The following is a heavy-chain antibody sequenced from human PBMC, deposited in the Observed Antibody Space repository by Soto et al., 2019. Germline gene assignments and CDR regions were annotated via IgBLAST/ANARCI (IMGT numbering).Heavy chain of an antibody. Sequence: QVQLVQSGAEVKKPGSSVKVSCKASGGTFSSYAISWVRQAPGQGLEWMGWISAYNGNTEYAQNFQGRVTMTTDTSTSTAYMELRRVGSDDTAVYYCARDGRVVAVAGKDYYYGMDVWGQGTTVTVSS. CDR2: ISAYNGNT. CDR1: GGTFSSYA. V-gene: IGHV1-18*01. D-gene: IGHD6-19*01. CDR3: ARDGRVVAVAGKDYYYGMDV. J-gene: IGHJ6*02.